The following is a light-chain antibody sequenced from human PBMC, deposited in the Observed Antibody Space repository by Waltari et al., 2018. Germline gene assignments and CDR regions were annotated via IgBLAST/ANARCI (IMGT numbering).Light chain of an antibody. CDR2: DVS. V-gene: IGLV2-11*01. CDR3: CSYAGSYTLYV. Sequence: QSALTQPRPVSGSPGQSVTIPCPGTSSDVGGYNYVFWYQQHPGKAPKLMIYDVSKRPSGVPDRFSGSKSGNTASLTISGLQAEDEADYYCCSYAGSYTLYVFGTGTKVTVL. CDR1: SSDVGGYNY. J-gene: IGLJ1*01.